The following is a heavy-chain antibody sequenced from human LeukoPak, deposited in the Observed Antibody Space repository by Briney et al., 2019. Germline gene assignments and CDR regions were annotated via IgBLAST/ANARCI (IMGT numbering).Heavy chain of an antibody. CDR2: IYYSGST. CDR3: ARHGTPGTNLNWFDP. V-gene: IGHV4-59*01. Sequence: SETLSLTCTVSGGSLSSYYWSWIRQPPGKGLAWIGYIYYSGSTNYNPSLKSRVTISVDTSKSQFSLKLSSVTAADTAVYYCARHGTPGTNLNWFDPWGQGTLVTVAS. CDR1: GGSLSSYY. D-gene: IGHD1-1*01. J-gene: IGHJ5*02.